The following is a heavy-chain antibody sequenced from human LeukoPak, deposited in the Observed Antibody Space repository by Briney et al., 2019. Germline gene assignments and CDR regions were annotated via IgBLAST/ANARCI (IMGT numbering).Heavy chain of an antibody. CDR3: ARVPFTVNSGSSPFDY. CDR2: ISAYNGNT. Sequence: ASVKVSCKASGYTFTSYGISWVRQAPGQGLEWMGWISAYNGNTNYAQKLQGRVTMTTDTSTSTAHMELRSLRSDDTAVYYCARVPFTVNSGSSPFDYWGQGTLVTVSS. J-gene: IGHJ4*02. CDR1: GYTFTSYG. V-gene: IGHV1-18*01. D-gene: IGHD1-26*01.